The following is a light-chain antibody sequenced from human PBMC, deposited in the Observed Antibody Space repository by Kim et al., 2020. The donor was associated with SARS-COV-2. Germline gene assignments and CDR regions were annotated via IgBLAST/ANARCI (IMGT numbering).Light chain of an antibody. V-gene: IGLV3-1*01. J-gene: IGLJ1*01. CDR1: GLGNKY. CDR3: QAWDNSAGV. Sequence: SVSPGQTARITCSGDGLGNKYASWYQQRSGQSPVLVIYQDSKRPSGIPERFSGSNSGNTATLTISGTQAMDEADYYCQAWDNSAGVFVTGTKVTVL. CDR2: QDS.